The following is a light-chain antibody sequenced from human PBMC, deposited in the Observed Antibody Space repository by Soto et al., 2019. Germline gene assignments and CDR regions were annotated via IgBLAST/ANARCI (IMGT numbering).Light chain of an antibody. CDR2: GAS. V-gene: IGKV3-15*01. CDR1: LGISIN. CDR3: QQYNKWPQT. J-gene: IGKJ1*01. Sequence: EIVMTQSPATLSVSPGERVTLSCRASLGISINLAWYQQRPGQAPRLLIYGASTRATGVPTRFSGSGSGTEFTLTISSLPSEDLAVYHCQQYNKWPQTFGQGTKVKTK.